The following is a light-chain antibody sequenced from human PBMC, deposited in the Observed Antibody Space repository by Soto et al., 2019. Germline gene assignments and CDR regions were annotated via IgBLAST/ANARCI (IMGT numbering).Light chain of an antibody. CDR2: KAS. Sequence: DIQMTQSPSTLSASVGDRVTITCRASQSISSWLAWYQQKPGKAPNLLIYKASNLESGVPSRFSGSGSGTEFTLTTSSLQPDDFATYYCQQASSYPVTFGQGIKLEIK. CDR3: QQASSYPVT. V-gene: IGKV1-5*03. J-gene: IGKJ2*01. CDR1: QSISSW.